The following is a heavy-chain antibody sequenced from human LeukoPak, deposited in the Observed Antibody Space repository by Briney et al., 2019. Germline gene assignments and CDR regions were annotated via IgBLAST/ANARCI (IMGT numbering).Heavy chain of an antibody. CDR1: GYTFTRYG. D-gene: IGHD2-8*01. V-gene: IGHV1-58*02. J-gene: IGHJ3*02. Sequence: SVTVSCKASGYTFTRYGINWVRQARGQRLEWIGWIFVGSGNTNYAQKVQERVTITRDMSTSTAYMELSSLRSEDTAVYYCAARGDCTNGVCYPGNAFDIWGQGTMVTVSS. CDR3: AARGDCTNGVCYPGNAFDI. CDR2: IFVGSGNT.